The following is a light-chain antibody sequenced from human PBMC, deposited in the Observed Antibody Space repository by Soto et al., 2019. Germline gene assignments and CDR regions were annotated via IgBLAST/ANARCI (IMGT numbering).Light chain of an antibody. J-gene: IGLJ2*01. CDR3: QSYDSSLNVV. V-gene: IGLV1-40*01. CDR1: SSNIGAGYD. CDR2: GNS. Sequence: QAVVTQPPSVSGAPGQRVTISCTGSSSNIGAGYDVHWYQQLPGTAPKLLIYGNSNRPSGVPDRFSGSKSGTSASLAITGLQAEDEADYYCQSYDSSLNVVFGGETKLTVL.